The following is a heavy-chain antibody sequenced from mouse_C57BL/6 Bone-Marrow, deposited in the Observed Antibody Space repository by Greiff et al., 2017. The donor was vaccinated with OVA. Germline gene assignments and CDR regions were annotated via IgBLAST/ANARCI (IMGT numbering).Heavy chain of an antibody. J-gene: IGHJ1*03. CDR3: ARDYDWYWYFDV. V-gene: IGHV1-64*01. CDR1: GYTFTSYW. Sequence: VQLQQPGAELVKPGASVKLSCKASGYTFTSYWMHWVKQRPGQGLEWIGMIHPNSGSTNYNEKFKSKATLTVDKSSSTAYMQLSSLTSEDSAVYYCARDYDWYWYFDVWGTGTTVTVSS. CDR2: IHPNSGST. D-gene: IGHD2-4*01.